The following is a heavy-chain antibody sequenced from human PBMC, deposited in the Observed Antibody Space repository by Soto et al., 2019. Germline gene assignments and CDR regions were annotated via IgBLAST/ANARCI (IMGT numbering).Heavy chain of an antibody. CDR2: IYHSGST. Sequence: SETLSLTCAVSGGSISSGGYSWSWIRQPPGKGLEWIGYIYHSGSTYYNPSLKSRVTISVDRSKNQFSLKLSSVTAADTAVYYCARAGYCSGGSCSDGGYYYGMDVWGQGTTVTVSS. D-gene: IGHD2-15*01. CDR3: ARAGYCSGGSCSDGGYYYGMDV. CDR1: GGSISSGGYS. V-gene: IGHV4-30-2*01. J-gene: IGHJ6*02.